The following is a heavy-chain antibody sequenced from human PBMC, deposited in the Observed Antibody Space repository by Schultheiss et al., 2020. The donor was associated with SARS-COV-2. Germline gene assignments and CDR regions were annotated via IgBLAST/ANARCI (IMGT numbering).Heavy chain of an antibody. J-gene: IGHJ6*02. CDR1: GGSISSSSYY. CDR3: ARSDGGRYYYYYGMDV. CDR2: INHSGST. V-gene: IGHV4-39*07. Sequence: SETLSLTCTVSGGSISSSSYYWSWIRQPPGKGLEWIGEINHSGSTNYNPSLKSRVTISVDTSKNQFSLKLSSVTAADTAVYYCARSDGGRYYYYYGMDVWGQGTTVTVSS.